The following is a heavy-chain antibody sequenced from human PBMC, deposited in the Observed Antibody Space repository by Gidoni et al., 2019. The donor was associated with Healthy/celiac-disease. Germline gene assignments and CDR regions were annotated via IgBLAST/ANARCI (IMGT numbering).Heavy chain of an antibody. CDR3: ARLATVTTAAPIDY. Sequence: EVQLVESGGGLVKPGGSLSLSCAASGFTFSSYSMNWVRQAPGKGLEWVSSISSSSSYIYYADSVKGRFTISRDNAKNSLYLQMNSLRAEDTAVYYCARLATVTTAAPIDYWGQGTLVTVSS. J-gene: IGHJ4*02. CDR2: ISSSSSYI. CDR1: GFTFSSYS. V-gene: IGHV3-21*01. D-gene: IGHD4-17*01.